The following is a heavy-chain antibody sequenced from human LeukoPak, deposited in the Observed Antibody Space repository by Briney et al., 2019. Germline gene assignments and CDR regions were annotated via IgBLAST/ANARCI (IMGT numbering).Heavy chain of an antibody. CDR2: INPNSGGT. D-gene: IGHD3-16*02. CDR3: ARDKAYDYVWGSYRLVPYYMDV. J-gene: IGHJ6*03. Sequence: ASVKVSCKASGYTFTGYYMHWVRQAPGQGLEWMGWINPNSGGTNYAQKFQGRVTMTTDTSTSTAYTELRSLRSDDTAVYYCARDKAYDYVWGSYRLVPYYMDVWGKGTTVTVSS. V-gene: IGHV1-2*02. CDR1: GYTFTGYY.